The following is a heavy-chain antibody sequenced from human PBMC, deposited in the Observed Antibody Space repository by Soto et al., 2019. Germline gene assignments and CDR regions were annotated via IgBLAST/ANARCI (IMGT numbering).Heavy chain of an antibody. D-gene: IGHD3-22*01. J-gene: IGHJ2*01. CDR3: SRNYVISGIGRPFAI. CDR1: GYTFKSYG. Sequence: ALVQVSCKASGYTFKSYGLSWVRQAPGQGLEWMGWISAFNGTTSYAQKLQGRVTMPTDTSTSTAYMELRSLSSDDPAVYYCSRNYVISGIGRPFAIWGR. V-gene: IGHV1-18*01. CDR2: ISAFNGTT.